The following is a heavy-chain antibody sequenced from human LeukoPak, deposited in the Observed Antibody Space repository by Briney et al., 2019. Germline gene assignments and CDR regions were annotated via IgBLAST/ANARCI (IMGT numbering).Heavy chain of an antibody. Sequence: PGRSLRLSCAASGFTFSSYGMHWVRQAPGKGLEWVAVISYDGSNKYYADSVKGRFTISRDNSKNTLYLQMNSLRAEDTAVHYCAKDDAFDIWGQGTMVTVSS. CDR3: AKDDAFDI. V-gene: IGHV3-30*18. J-gene: IGHJ3*02. CDR1: GFTFSSYG. CDR2: ISYDGSNK.